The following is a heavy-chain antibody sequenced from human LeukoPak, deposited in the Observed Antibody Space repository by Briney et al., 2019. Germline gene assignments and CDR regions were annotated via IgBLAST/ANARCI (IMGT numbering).Heavy chain of an antibody. CDR3: ARPGGYTYGFFDY. J-gene: IGHJ4*02. V-gene: IGHV3-7*01. CDR1: GFTFSSYW. D-gene: IGHD5-18*01. CDR2: INQDTSEK. Sequence: PGGSLRLSCAASGFTFSSYWMSWVRQAPGKGLEWVAHINQDTSEKYYVDSVKGRFTISRDNAKNSLYLQMNSLRVEDTAVYYCARPGGYTYGFFDYWGQGTLVTVSS.